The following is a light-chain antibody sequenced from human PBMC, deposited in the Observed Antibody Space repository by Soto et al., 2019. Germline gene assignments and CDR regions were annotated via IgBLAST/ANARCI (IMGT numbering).Light chain of an antibody. V-gene: IGKV3-11*01. CDR1: QSVSSY. CDR2: DAS. J-gene: IGKJ5*01. Sequence: EKMLTQSPATLSLSPGERATLSCRASQSVSSYLAWYQQKPGQAPRLLIYDASNRATGIPARFSGSGSGTDFTLTISSLQPDDFATYYCQQYNSYSITFGQGTRLEIK. CDR3: QQYNSYSIT.